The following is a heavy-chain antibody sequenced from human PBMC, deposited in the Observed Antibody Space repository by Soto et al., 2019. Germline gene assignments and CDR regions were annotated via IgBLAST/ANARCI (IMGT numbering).Heavy chain of an antibody. Sequence: SVKVSCKASGGTFSSYAISWVRQAPGQGLEWMGGIIPIFGTANYAQKFQGRVTITADESTSTAYMELSSLRSEDTAVYYCARRPHYYGSGSYPGPWFDPWGQGTLVTVSS. CDR3: ARRPHYYGSGSYPGPWFDP. V-gene: IGHV1-69*13. CDR1: GGTFSSYA. J-gene: IGHJ5*02. D-gene: IGHD3-10*01. CDR2: IIPIFGTA.